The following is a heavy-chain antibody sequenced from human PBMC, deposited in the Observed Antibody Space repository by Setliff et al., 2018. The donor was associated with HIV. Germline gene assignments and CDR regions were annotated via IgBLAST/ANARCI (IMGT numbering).Heavy chain of an antibody. J-gene: IGHJ4*02. CDR2: ISGSGGST. CDR3: ARELNTMVRGVIMPHIDY. V-gene: IGHV3-23*01. CDR1: GFTFSSYA. Sequence: GGSLRLSCAASGFTFSSYAMSWVRQAPGKGLEWVSAISGSGGSTYYADSVKGRFTISRDNSKNTLYLQMNSLRVDDTAVYYCARELNTMVRGVIMPHIDYWGQGTLVTVSS. D-gene: IGHD3-10*01.